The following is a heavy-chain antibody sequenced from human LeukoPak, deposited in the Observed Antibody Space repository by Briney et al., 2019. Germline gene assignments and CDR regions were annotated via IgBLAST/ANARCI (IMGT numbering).Heavy chain of an antibody. CDR3: ASSDELRYFDWFSRDYYYGIDV. CDR1: GYTFTSYD. V-gene: IGHV1-8*01. Sequence: ASVKVSCKASGYTFTSYDINWVRQATGQGLEWRGWMNPNRGNTGYAQKFQGRVTMTRNTSISTAYMELSSLRSEDTAVYYCASSDELRYFDWFSRDYYYGIDVWGQGTTVTVSS. D-gene: IGHD3-9*01. J-gene: IGHJ6*02. CDR2: MNPNRGNT.